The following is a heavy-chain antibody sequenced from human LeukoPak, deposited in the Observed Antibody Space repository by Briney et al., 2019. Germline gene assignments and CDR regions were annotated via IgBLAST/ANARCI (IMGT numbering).Heavy chain of an antibody. CDR3: ARGLGAYCSSTSCYSGWFDP. J-gene: IGHJ5*02. Sequence: SETLSLTCAVYGGSFSGYYWSWIRQPPGKGLEWIGEINHSGSTNYNPSLKSRVTISVDTSKNQFSLKLSSVTAADTAVYYCARGLGAYCSSTSCYSGWFDPWGQGTLVTVSS. D-gene: IGHD2-2*01. CDR2: INHSGST. V-gene: IGHV4-34*01. CDR1: GGSFSGYY.